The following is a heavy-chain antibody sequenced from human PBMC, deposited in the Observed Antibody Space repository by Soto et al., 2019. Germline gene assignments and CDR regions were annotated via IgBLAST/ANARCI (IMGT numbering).Heavy chain of an antibody. CDR1: GGTFSSYA. Sequence: QVQLVQSGAEVKKPGSSVKVSCKASGGTFSSYAISWVRQAPGQGLEWMGGIIPIFGTANYAQKFQGRVTITADKSTSTAYMELSSRRSEDTAVYYCARVPYYYGSGSYYPLDYWGQGTLFTVSS. V-gene: IGHV1-69*06. CDR2: IIPIFGTA. D-gene: IGHD3-10*01. J-gene: IGHJ4*02. CDR3: ARVPYYYGSGSYYPLDY.